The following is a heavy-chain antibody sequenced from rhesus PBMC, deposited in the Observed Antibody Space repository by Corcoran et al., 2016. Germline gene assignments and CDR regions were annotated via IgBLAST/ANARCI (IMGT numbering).Heavy chain of an antibody. V-gene: IGHV4-80*01. D-gene: IGHD6-31*01. CDR2: INGNSGST. J-gene: IGHJ4*01. CDR1: GASISSYW. Sequence: QVQLQESGPGLVKPSETLSLTCAVSGASISSYWWSWIRQPPGKGLEWIGEINGNSGSTSYTPSLKSRVTISKDASKNQFSLKLSSVTAADTAVYYCARGDSSGWHVDYWGQGVLVTVSS. CDR3: ARGDSSGWHVDY.